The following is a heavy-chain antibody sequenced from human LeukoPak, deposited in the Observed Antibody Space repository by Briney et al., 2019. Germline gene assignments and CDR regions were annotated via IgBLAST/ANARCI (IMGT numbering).Heavy chain of an antibody. CDR1: GFTFSTYW. D-gene: IGHD3-10*01. CDR3: AREGMVRGVIIN. J-gene: IGHJ4*02. CDR2: INSDGTTT. Sequence: PGGSLRLSCAASGFTFSTYWMHWVRQAPGKGLVWVSRINSDGTTTNYADSVKGRFTISRDNAKNSLYLQMNSLRAEDTAVYYCAREGMVRGVIINWGQGTLVTVSS. V-gene: IGHV3-74*01.